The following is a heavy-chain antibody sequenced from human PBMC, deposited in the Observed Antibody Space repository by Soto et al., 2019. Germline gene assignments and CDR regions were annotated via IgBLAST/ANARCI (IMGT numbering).Heavy chain of an antibody. CDR2: IIPIVGTA. J-gene: IGHJ4*02. Sequence: QVQLVQSGAEVKKPGSSVKVSCKASGGTLNNYAISWVRQAPGQGLEWMGGIIPIVGTADYAQKFQGRVSITVDESSRQTYQEVSKLRSEDNGGYYLSLGDSSDTGDGYWGQGTLVTVSS. V-gene: IGHV1-69*01. CDR3: SLGDSSDTGDGY. D-gene: IGHD3-16*01. CDR1: GGTLNNYA.